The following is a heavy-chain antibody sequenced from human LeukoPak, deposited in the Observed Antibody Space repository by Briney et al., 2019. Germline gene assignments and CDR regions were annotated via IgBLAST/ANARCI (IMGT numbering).Heavy chain of an antibody. CDR1: GFTFDDYA. V-gene: IGHV3-43*02. J-gene: IGHJ4*02. CDR2: ISGDGGST. Sequence: PGGSLRLSCAASGFTFDDYAMHWVRQAPGKGLEWVSLISGDGGSTYYADSVKGRFTISRDNSKNTLYLQMNSLRAEDTAVYYCAKDQYGGNPQYYFDYWGQGTLVTVSS. D-gene: IGHD4-23*01. CDR3: AKDQYGGNPQYYFDY.